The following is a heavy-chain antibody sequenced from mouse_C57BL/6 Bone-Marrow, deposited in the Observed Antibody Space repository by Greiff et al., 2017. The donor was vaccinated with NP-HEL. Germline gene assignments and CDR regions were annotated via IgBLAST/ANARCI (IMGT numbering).Heavy chain of an antibody. J-gene: IGHJ4*01. Sequence: VQLQESGPGLVAPSQSLSITCTVSGFSLTSYAISWVRQPPGKGLEWLGVIWTGGGTNYNSALKSRLSISKDNSKSQVFLKMNSLQTDDTARYYCARNKGDGYWRYYYAMDYWGQGTSVTVSS. V-gene: IGHV2-9-1*01. CDR1: GFSLTSYA. CDR2: IWTGGGT. CDR3: ARNKGDGYWRYYYAMDY. D-gene: IGHD2-3*01.